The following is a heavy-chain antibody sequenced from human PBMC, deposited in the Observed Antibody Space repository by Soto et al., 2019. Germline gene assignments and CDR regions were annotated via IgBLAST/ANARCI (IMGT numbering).Heavy chain of an antibody. D-gene: IGHD2-2*01. CDR3: ARGRSFRYVPAAMLGGMDV. J-gene: IGHJ6*02. CDR1: GGSISSYY. V-gene: IGHV4-59*04. CDR2: IYYSGST. Sequence: PSETLSLTCTVSGGSISSYYWSWIRQPPGKGLEWIGSIYYSGSTYYNPSLKSRVTISVDTSKNQFSLKLSSVTAADTAVYYCARGRSFRYVPAAMLGGMDVWGQGTTVTVSS.